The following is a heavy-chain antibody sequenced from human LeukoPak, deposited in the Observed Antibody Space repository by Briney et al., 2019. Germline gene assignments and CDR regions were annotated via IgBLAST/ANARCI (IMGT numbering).Heavy chain of an antibody. CDR1: GYTFTSYG. V-gene: IGHV1-18*01. CDR3: ARDVSAGNSEFFDY. D-gene: IGHD4-23*01. Sequence: ASVKVSCKASGYTFTSYGISWVRQAPGQGLEWMGWISAYNGNTNYAQKLQGRLTMTTDTSTTTAYMELRSLRSDDTAIYYCARDVSAGNSEFFDYWGQGTLVTVSS. J-gene: IGHJ4*02. CDR2: ISAYNGNT.